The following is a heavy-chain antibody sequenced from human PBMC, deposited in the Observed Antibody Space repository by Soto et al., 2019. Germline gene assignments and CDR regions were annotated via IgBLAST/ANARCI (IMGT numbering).Heavy chain of an antibody. CDR1: GFSLTTGGVG. J-gene: IGHJ5*02. V-gene: IGHV2-5*02. CDR3: AHRVPYSSYWDVGWFDT. CDR2: IYWDNDR. Sequence: QITLKESGPLLVEPTQTLTLTCSFSGFSLTTGGVGVGWLRQAPGKALECLGIIYWDNDRRYNPSLKERLTITKDTSKNQVVLTMTYMEPVDTATYYRAHRVPYSSYWDVGWFDTWGQGTLVTVS. D-gene: IGHD2-21*01.